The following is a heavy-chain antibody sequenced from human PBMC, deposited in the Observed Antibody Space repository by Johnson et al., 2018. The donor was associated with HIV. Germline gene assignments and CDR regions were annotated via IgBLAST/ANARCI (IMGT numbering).Heavy chain of an antibody. V-gene: IGHV3-7*01. CDR2: IKQDGSEK. CDR1: GFTVSSNY. J-gene: IGHJ3*02. CDR3: ARAGSYYLSDAFDI. Sequence: VQLVESGGGLVQPGGSLRLSCAASGFTVSSNYMSWVRQAPGKGLAWVANIKQDGSEKHYVDSVKGRFTISRDNSKNTLYLQMNSLRAEDTAVYYCARAGSYYLSDAFDIWGQGTMVTVSS. D-gene: IGHD1-26*01.